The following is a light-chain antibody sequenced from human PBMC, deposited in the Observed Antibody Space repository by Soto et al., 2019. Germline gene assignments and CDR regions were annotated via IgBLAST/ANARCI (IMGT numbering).Light chain of an antibody. Sequence: EIVLTQSPGTLSLSPGERATLSCRASQSVSSSSLAWYQQKPGQAPRLLIYGASSRATGIPDRFSGSGSGTDFTLTISRLEPEDFAVYYWQQYGSSPLTFGQGTRLEIK. CDR2: GAS. CDR3: QQYGSSPLT. CDR1: QSVSSSS. J-gene: IGKJ5*01. V-gene: IGKV3-20*01.